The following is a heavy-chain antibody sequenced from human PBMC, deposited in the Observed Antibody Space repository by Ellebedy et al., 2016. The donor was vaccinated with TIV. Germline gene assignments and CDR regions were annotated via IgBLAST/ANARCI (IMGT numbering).Heavy chain of an antibody. J-gene: IGHJ6*03. CDR3: ARESTGIVAVPGAKYYYQYMDV. CDR2: INDSGIT. V-gene: IGHV4-34*01. D-gene: IGHD2-2*01. CDR1: GGSFSDDY. Sequence: SETLSLTXAVYGGSFSDDYWSWIRQSPGKGLECIGEINDSGITNYNPSLKSRVSISVDTSKNQFSLRLNSVSAADTAVYYCARESTGIVAVPGAKYYYQYMDVWGTGTTVIVSS.